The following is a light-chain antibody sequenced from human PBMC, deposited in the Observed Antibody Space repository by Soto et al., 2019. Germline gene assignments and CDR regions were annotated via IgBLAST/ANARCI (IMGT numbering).Light chain of an antibody. CDR1: QSVSSSY. CDR2: GAS. V-gene: IGKV3-20*01. J-gene: IGKJ5*01. Sequence: EIVLTQSPGTLSLSPGERATLSCRASQSVSSSYLAWYQQKPGQAPRLLIYGASSRVTGIPDRFSGSGSGTDFTLTISRLEPEDFAVYYCQQYGSLPITFGQGTRLEIK. CDR3: QQYGSLPIT.